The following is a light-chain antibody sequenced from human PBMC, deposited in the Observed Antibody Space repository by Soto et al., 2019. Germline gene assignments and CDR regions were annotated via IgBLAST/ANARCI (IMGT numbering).Light chain of an antibody. CDR1: QSVRRSY. J-gene: IGKJ1*01. V-gene: IGKV3-20*01. CDR2: GAS. Sequence: EIVLTHSPGPLSLSPGERDTLSLSVSQSVRRSYLAWYQQKPGQAPRLLIYGASSRATGIPDRFSGSGSGTDFTLTISRLEPEDFAVFYCQHYDSSPWTFGQGTKVDIK. CDR3: QHYDSSPWT.